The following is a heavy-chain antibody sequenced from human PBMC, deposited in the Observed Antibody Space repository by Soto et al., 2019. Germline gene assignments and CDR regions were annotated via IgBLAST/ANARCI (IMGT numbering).Heavy chain of an antibody. J-gene: IGHJ4*02. V-gene: IGHV3-21*01. CDR2: ISSSSSYI. CDR3: ARGGLSFDC. CDR1: GFTFSSYS. Sequence: EVQLVESGGGLVKPGGCLRLSCAASGFTFSSYSMNWVRQAPGKGLEWVSSISSSSSYIYYADSVKGRFTISRDNAKNALYLQMNSLRAEDTAVYYCARGGLSFDCWGQGTLVTVSS.